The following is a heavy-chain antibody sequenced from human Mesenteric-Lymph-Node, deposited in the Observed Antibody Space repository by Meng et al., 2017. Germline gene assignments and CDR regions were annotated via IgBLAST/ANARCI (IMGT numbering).Heavy chain of an antibody. D-gene: IGHD5-24*01. Sequence: GESLKISCAASGFTFSSYGMHWVRQAPGKGLEWVSSISSSSSYIYYADSVKGRFTISRDNAKNSLYLQMNSLRAEDTAVYYCARGGRWLQLAFDYWGQGTLVTVSS. CDR1: GFTFSSYG. V-gene: IGHV3-21*01. CDR2: ISSSSSYI. CDR3: ARGGRWLQLAFDY. J-gene: IGHJ4*02.